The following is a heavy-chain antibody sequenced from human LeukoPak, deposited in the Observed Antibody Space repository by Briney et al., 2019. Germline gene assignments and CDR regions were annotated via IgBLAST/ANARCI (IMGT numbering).Heavy chain of an antibody. CDR1: GGSISSSN. Sequence: ETLSLTCAVSGGSISSSNWWSWVRQAPGKGLEWVSAISGSGGSTYYADSVKGRFTISRDNSKNTLYLQMNSLRAEDTAVYYCAKSLTEDFDYWGQGTLVTVSS. V-gene: IGHV3-23*01. J-gene: IGHJ4*02. CDR2: ISGSGGST. CDR3: AKSLTEDFDY.